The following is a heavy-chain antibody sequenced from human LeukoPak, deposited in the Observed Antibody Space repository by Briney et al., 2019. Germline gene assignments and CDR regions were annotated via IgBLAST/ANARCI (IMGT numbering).Heavy chain of an antibody. V-gene: IGHV3-30*02. D-gene: IGHD6-19*01. CDR2: IRYDGSNK. CDR3: AKVAQWPYYYMDV. J-gene: IGHJ6*03. CDR1: GFTFSSYG. Sequence: QPGGSLRLSSAASGFTFSSYGMHWVRQAPGKGLEWVAFIRYDGSNKYYADSVKGRFTISRDNSKNTLYLQMNSLRAEDTAVYYCAKVAQWPYYYMDVWGKGTTVTVSS.